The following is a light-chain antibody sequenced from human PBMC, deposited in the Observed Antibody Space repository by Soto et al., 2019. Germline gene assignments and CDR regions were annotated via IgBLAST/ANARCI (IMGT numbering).Light chain of an antibody. V-gene: IGLV3-25*03. Sequence: SYELTQPPSVSVSPGQTARITCSGDVLPKQFVYWYQQKSGQAPVLVIYKDSDRPSGIPERFSGSTSGTTVTLTISAVQAEDEADYYCQSADSSDSSRVVFGGGTKLTVL. CDR2: KDS. CDR1: VLPKQF. J-gene: IGLJ2*01. CDR3: QSADSSDSSRVV.